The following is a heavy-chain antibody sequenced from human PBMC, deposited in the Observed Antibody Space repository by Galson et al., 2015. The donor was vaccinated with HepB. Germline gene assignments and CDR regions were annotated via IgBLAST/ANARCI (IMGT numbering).Heavy chain of an antibody. Sequence: SLRLSCAASGFTFSNYWMHWVRQAPGKGLVWVSRINSDASRTSYADSVQGRFTISRDNAKNTLFLQMNSLRAEDTALYYCARSLYSYDLLWGQGTLVTVSS. V-gene: IGHV3-74*01. CDR3: ARSLYSYDLL. CDR1: GFTFSNYW. CDR2: INSDASRT. J-gene: IGHJ4*02. D-gene: IGHD3/OR15-3a*01.